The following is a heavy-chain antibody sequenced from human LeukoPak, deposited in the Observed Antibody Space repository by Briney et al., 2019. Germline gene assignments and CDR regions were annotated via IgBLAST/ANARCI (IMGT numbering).Heavy chain of an antibody. J-gene: IGHJ4*02. V-gene: IGHV1-46*01. CDR2: ISPSGGST. CDR1: GYTFTSNY. CDR3: ARGGIVGARTNYYFDY. D-gene: IGHD1-26*01. Sequence: ASVKVSCKAFGYTFTSNYMHWVRQAPGQGPEWMGGISPSGGSTTYAQKFQDRVTITADESTSTAYMELSSLRSEDTAVYYCARGGIVGARTNYYFDYWGQGTLVTVSS.